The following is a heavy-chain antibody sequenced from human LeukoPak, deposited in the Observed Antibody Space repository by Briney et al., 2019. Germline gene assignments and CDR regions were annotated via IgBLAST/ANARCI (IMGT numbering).Heavy chain of an antibody. J-gene: IGHJ4*02. V-gene: IGHV4-59*08. CDR1: GGSISSYY. Sequence: SETLSLTCTVSGGSISSYYWSWIRQPPGKGLEWIGYIYYSGGTNYNPSLKSRVTISVDTSKNQFSLRLSSVTAADTAIYYCARHGRDVILGYWGQGTLVTVSS. CDR3: ARHGRDVILGY. CDR2: IYYSGGT. D-gene: IGHD1-26*01.